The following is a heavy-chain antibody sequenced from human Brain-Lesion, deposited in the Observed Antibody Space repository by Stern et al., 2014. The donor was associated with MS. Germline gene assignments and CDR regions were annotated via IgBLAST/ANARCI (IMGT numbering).Heavy chain of an antibody. CDR2: ISWNSGTI. Sequence: EVQLVESGGDLVQPGRSLRLSCAAFGFTFVDYAMHWVRQAPGKGLEWVAGISWNSGTIGYADSVKGRFTTSRDNAYSSLYLQMNSLRPEDTALYYCARDITGSSAYFAYWGQGTLVTVSS. CDR1: GFTFVDYA. V-gene: IGHV3-9*01. D-gene: IGHD1-14*01. J-gene: IGHJ4*02. CDR3: ARDITGSSAYFAY.